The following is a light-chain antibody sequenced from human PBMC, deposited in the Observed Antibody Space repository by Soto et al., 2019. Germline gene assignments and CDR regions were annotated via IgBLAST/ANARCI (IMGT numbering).Light chain of an antibody. J-gene: IGLJ2*01. CDR2: DVT. CDR1: PRDVDGYDY. V-gene: IGLV2-14*01. CDR3: CSYTVRNTLIL. Sequence: QSALTQPASVSVSPGQSITISCTATPRDVDGYDYVSWYQQHPGKAPKLVIYDVTNRPLGVSNRFSGSKSGNTASLTISGLQAEDEAAYYCCSYTVRNTLILFGGGTKLTVL.